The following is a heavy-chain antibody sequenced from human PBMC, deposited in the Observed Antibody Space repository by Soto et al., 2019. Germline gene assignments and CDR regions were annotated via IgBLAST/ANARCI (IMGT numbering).Heavy chain of an antibody. CDR2: VNHNGRN. CDR3: ARQTGSSTSGYGMDV. J-gene: IGHJ6*02. CDR1: GGSFSGYF. V-gene: IGHV4-34*01. Sequence: SETLSLTCAVYGGSFSGYFWNWIRQTPGKGLEWIGKVNHNGRNNYNPSLKSRVTISLDMSKNQISLKLNSVTAADSAVYYCARQTGSSTSGYGMDVWGQGTTVTVSS. D-gene: IGHD2-2*01.